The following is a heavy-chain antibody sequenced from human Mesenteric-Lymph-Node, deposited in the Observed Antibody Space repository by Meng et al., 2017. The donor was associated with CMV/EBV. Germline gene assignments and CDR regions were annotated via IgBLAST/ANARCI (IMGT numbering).Heavy chain of an antibody. Sequence: ESLKISCPVSGGSVSSHSYYWSWIRQPPGKGLEWIGYIYYSGSTNYNPSLKSRVTISVDRSKNQFSLRLSSMTAADTAVYYCARDSGDLATWGQGTLVTVSS. J-gene: IGHJ5*02. CDR3: ARDSGDLAT. CDR2: IYYSGST. CDR1: GGSVSSHSYY. V-gene: IGHV4-61*01. D-gene: IGHD7-27*01.